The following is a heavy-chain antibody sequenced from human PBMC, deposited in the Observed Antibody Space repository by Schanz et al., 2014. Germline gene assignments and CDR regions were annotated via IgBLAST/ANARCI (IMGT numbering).Heavy chain of an antibody. Sequence: QAELVESGGGVVQPGGSLRLSCEASGFIFSNHGMNWVRQAPGKGLEWVAFIQHDGSRTYYTASLKGRVTISRDNSQNMVYVEMNSLRVEDTAVYYCVKDLQRELLRDDHYYGMDVWGQGTTVTVSS. J-gene: IGHJ6*02. CDR2: IQHDGSRT. V-gene: IGHV3-30*02. CDR1: GFIFSNHG. D-gene: IGHD1-26*01. CDR3: VKDLQRELLRDDHYYGMDV.